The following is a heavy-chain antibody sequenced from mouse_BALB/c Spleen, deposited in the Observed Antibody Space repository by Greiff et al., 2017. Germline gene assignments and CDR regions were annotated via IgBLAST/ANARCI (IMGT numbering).Heavy chain of an antibody. J-gene: IGHJ3*01. CDR3: AGLYYGSSWFAY. D-gene: IGHD1-1*01. V-gene: IGHV1-4*01. CDR2: INPSSGYT. CDR1: GYTFTSYT. Sequence: QVQLQQSGAELARPGASVKMSCKASGYTFTSYTMHWVKQRPGQGLEWIGYINPSSGYTNYNQKFKDKATLTADKSSSTAYMQLSSLTSEDSAVYYCAGLYYGSSWFAYWGQGTLVTVSA.